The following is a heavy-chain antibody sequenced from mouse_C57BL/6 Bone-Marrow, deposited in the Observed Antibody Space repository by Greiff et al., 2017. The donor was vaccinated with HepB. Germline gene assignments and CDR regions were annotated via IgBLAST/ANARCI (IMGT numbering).Heavy chain of an antibody. CDR1: GYAFSSSW. J-gene: IGHJ4*01. V-gene: IGHV1-82*01. Sequence: QVQLQQSGPELVKPGASVKISCKASGYAFSSSWMNWVKQRPGKGLEWIGRIYPGDGDTNYNGKFKGKATLTADKSSSTAYMQLSSLTSEDSAVYYCARDPLSYGSRSGAMDYWGQGTSVTVSS. D-gene: IGHD1-1*01. CDR2: IYPGDGDT. CDR3: ARDPLSYGSRSGAMDY.